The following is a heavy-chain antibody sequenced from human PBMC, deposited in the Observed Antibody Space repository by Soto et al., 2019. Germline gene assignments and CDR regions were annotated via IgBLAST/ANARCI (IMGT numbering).Heavy chain of an antibody. V-gene: IGHV4-59*01. CDR2: IYYSGST. Sequence: SETLSLTCTVSGGSISSYYWGWIRQPPGKGLEWIGYIYYSGSTNYNPSLKSRVTISVDTSKNQFSLKLSSVTAADTAVYYCARVNSSGWLEYYFDYWGQGTLVTVSS. CDR1: GGSISSYY. CDR3: ARVNSSGWLEYYFDY. D-gene: IGHD6-19*01. J-gene: IGHJ4*02.